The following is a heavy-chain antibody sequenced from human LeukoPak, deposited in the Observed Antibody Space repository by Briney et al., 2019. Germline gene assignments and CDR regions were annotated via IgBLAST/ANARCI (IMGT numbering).Heavy chain of an antibody. Sequence: GSLRLSCAASGFSFSYYGMHWVRQAPGKGLEWVALIWYDGTNKYYVDSVKGRFTISRDNSKNTLYLQMNSLRDDDTAVYYCARDRYGIRRDYFDYWGQGILVTVPS. D-gene: IGHD1-14*01. J-gene: IGHJ4*02. V-gene: IGHV3-33*01. CDR1: GFSFSYYG. CDR2: IWYDGTNK. CDR3: ARDRYGIRRDYFDY.